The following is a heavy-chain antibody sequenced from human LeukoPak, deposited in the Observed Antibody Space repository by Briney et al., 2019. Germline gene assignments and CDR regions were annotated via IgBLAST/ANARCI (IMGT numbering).Heavy chain of an antibody. CDR3: ARGPFRDSSSWYYFDY. Sequence: PSETLSLTCAVYGGSFSGYYWSWIRQPPGKGLEWIGEINHSGSTNYNPSLKSRVTLSVDTSKNQFSLNLRSVTAADTAVYYCARGPFRDSSSWYYFDYWGQGTLVTVSS. J-gene: IGHJ4*02. CDR1: GGSFSGYY. CDR2: INHSGST. D-gene: IGHD6-13*01. V-gene: IGHV4-34*01.